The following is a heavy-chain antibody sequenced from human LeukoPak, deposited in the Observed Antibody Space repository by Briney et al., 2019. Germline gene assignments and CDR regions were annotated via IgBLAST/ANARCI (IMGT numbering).Heavy chain of an antibody. CDR3: ARRAGDCSSTSCYLYYFYYMDV. Sequence: GGSLRLSCAASGFTFSDYAMTWVRQAPGKGLEWVSTIPGGGGSTYYADSVKGRFTISRDKSRSTLYLQMNSLRAEDTAVYYCARRAGDCSSTSCYLYYFYYMDVWGKGPRSPSP. J-gene: IGHJ6*03. CDR1: GFTFSDYA. D-gene: IGHD2-2*01. V-gene: IGHV3-23*01. CDR2: IPGGGGST.